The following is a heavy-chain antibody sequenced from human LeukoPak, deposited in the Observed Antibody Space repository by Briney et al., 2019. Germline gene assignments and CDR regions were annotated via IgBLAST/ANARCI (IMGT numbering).Heavy chain of an antibody. V-gene: IGHV4-59*12. J-gene: IGHJ3*02. CDR2: INYSGNT. CDR3: ARDCSGGSCYSLGAFDI. Sequence: SETLSLTCTVSGGSISNYFWSWLRQPPGKGLEWIGEINYSGNTKYNPSLKCRVTISVDTSKNQFSLKLSSVTAADTAVYYCARDCSGGSCYSLGAFDIWGQGTMVTVSS. CDR1: GGSISNYF. D-gene: IGHD2-15*01.